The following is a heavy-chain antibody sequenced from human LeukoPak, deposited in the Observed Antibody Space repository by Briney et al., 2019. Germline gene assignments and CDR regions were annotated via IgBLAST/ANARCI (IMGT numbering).Heavy chain of an antibody. CDR1: GFSFSSYA. Sequence: TGGSLRLSCAASGFSFSSYAMTWVRQAPGKGLEWVGRIKRKNDGGTTDNAAPVKGRFTISRDDSKNILYLQMDSLKTEDTAVYYCATGGNYYDYWGQGTLVTVSS. V-gene: IGHV3-15*01. D-gene: IGHD2-15*01. CDR2: IKRKNDGGTT. CDR3: ATGGNYYDY. J-gene: IGHJ4*02.